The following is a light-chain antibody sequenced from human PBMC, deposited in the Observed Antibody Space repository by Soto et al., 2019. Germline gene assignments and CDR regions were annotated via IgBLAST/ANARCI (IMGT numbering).Light chain of an antibody. Sequence: DIHMTQSPSSLSASVGDRVTITCQASQDITNYLNWYQQKPGKAPRLLLYDASSLETGVPSRFSGSGSGTDFTFTISSLQAEDIATYYCQHYDHLPITFGQGTRPEI. J-gene: IGKJ5*01. CDR2: DAS. CDR1: QDITNY. CDR3: QHYDHLPIT. V-gene: IGKV1-33*01.